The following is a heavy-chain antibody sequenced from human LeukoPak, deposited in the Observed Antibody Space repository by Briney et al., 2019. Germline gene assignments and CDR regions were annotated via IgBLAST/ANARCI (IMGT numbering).Heavy chain of an antibody. Sequence: SETLPLTCTVSGGSINNYYWSWIRQPPGKRLEWIGYVSYSGSSSSNPSLESRVTISVDMSKNQFSLRLSSVTASDTAVYYCARLQGRGDNYLDYWGQGTLVTVSS. CDR2: VSYSGSS. D-gene: IGHD7-27*01. CDR1: GGSINNYY. J-gene: IGHJ4*02. CDR3: ARLQGRGDNYLDY. V-gene: IGHV4-59*08.